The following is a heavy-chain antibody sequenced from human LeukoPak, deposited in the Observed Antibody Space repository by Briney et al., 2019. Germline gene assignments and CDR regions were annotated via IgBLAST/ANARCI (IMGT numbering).Heavy chain of an antibody. J-gene: IGHJ4*02. D-gene: IGHD3-9*01. Sequence: ASVKVSCKASGYTFTSYDINWVRQATGQGLEWMGWINPNTGGTNYAQKFQGRVTMTRDTSISTAYMEVNRLRSDDTAVYYCARGFDWLEYYFDYWGQGTLVTVSS. CDR3: ARGFDWLEYYFDY. V-gene: IGHV1-2*02. CDR1: GYTFTSYD. CDR2: INPNTGGT.